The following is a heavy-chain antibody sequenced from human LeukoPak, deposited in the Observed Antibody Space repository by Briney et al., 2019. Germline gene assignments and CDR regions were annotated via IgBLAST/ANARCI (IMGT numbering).Heavy chain of an antibody. J-gene: IGHJ2*01. V-gene: IGHV3-23*01. D-gene: IGHD3-22*01. CDR2: VSSSGDST. CDR3: AKGDSSGYYLGYWYFDL. CDR1: GFTINNYA. Sequence: GSLRLSCAVSGFTINNYAMTWVRQAPGKGLEWVSGVSSSGDSTYHADPVKGRFSISRDNSKNTLYLQMNSLRAEDTAVYYCAKGDSSGYYLGYWYFDLWGRGTLVTVSS.